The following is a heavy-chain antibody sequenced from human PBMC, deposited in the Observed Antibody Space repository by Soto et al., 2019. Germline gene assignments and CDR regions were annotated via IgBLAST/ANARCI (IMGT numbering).Heavy chain of an antibody. CDR3: ARSLTEGYCTITGCYTRPLYGMDV. Sequence: ASVKVSCKASGYTFSGYYIHWLRQAPGQGLEWMGWVNPNSGGTNYAQKFQGRVTVTRDTPTSTAYMELSRLTSDDTAVYYCARSLTEGYCTITGCYTRPLYGMDVWGQGTTVTVSS. CDR1: GYTFSGYY. CDR2: VNPNSGGT. D-gene: IGHD2-2*02. J-gene: IGHJ6*02. V-gene: IGHV1-2*02.